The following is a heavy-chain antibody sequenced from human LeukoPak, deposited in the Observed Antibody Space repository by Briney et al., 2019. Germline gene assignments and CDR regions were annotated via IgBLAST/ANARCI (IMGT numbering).Heavy chain of an antibody. V-gene: IGHV3-33*01. CDR2: IWYDGTTK. CDR3: ARARMVGGTTYYFAY. D-gene: IGHD1-26*01. CDR1: GFTFRDYG. J-gene: IGHJ4*02. Sequence: GGSLRLSRAASGFTFRDYGMHWVRQAPGKGLEWVALIWYDGTTKDYADSVKGRFTISRDNSKNTLYLQMNSLRAEDTAVYYCARARMVGGTTYYFAYWGQGTLVTVSS.